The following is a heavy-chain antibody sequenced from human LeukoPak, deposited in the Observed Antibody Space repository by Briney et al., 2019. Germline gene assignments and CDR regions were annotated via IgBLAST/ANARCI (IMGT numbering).Heavy chain of an antibody. CDR2: ISWNSGSI. Sequence: PGRSLRLSCAASGFTFDDYAMHWVRQAPGKDLEWVSGISWNSGSIGYADSVKGRFTISRDNAKNSLYLQMNSLRAEDTALYYCAKDGGYYYGSGSRYFDYWGQGTLVTVSS. J-gene: IGHJ4*02. CDR1: GFTFDDYA. CDR3: AKDGGYYYGSGSRYFDY. V-gene: IGHV3-9*01. D-gene: IGHD3-10*01.